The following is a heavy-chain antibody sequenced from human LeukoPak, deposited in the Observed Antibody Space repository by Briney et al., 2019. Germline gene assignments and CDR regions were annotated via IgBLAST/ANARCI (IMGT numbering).Heavy chain of an antibody. V-gene: IGHV3-33*01. J-gene: IGHJ4*02. CDR3: ARQSTTVTTPDY. CDR1: GFTFSSYG. Sequence: PGGSLRLSCAASGFTFSSYGMHWVRQAPGKGLEWVAVIWYDGSNKYYADSVKGRFTISRDNSKNTLYLQMNSLRAEDTAVYYCARQSTTVTTPDYWGQGTLVTVSS. D-gene: IGHD4-17*01. CDR2: IWYDGSNK.